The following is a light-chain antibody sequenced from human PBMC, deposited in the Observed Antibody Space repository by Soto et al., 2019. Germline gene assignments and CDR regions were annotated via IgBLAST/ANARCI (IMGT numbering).Light chain of an antibody. V-gene: IGLV2-23*02. CDR1: SDDIGNFNL. CDR3: CSYAGSRWM. J-gene: IGLJ3*02. CDR2: EVN. Sequence: QSALTQPASVSGTPGQSITVSCTGSSDDIGNFNLVSWYQQFPGKAPKLIVYEVNKRPLGVSDRFSGSKSGNTASLTIFGLQAEDEADYHCCSYAGSRWMFGGGTKLTVL.